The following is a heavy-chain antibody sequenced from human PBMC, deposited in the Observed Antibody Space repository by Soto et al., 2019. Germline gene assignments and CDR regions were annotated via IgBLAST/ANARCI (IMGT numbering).Heavy chain of an antibody. D-gene: IGHD6-13*01. Sequence: GGSLRLSCAASGFTFSSYAMHWVRQAPGKGLEWVAVISYDGSNKYYADSVKGRFTISRDNSKNTLYLQMNSPRAEDTAVYYCARGVYSSSWYYFDYWGQGTLVTVSS. J-gene: IGHJ4*02. CDR2: ISYDGSNK. CDR1: GFTFSSYA. V-gene: IGHV3-30-3*01. CDR3: ARGVYSSSWYYFDY.